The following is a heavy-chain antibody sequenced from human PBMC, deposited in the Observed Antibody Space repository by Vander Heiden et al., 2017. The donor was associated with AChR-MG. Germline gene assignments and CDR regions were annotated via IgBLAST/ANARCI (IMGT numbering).Heavy chain of an antibody. CDR2: IWYDGSNK. J-gene: IGHJ3*02. D-gene: IGHD3-22*01. CDR3: ARTTYYYDSSGYYYDDAFDI. CDR1: GFTFSSYG. Sequence: QVQLVESGGGVVQPGRSLRLSCAASGFTFSSYGMPWVRQAPGKGLEWVAVIWYDGSNKYYADSVKDRFTISRDNSKNTLYLQMNSLRAEDTAVYYCARTTYYYDSSGYYYDDAFDIWGQGTMVTVSS. V-gene: IGHV3-33*01.